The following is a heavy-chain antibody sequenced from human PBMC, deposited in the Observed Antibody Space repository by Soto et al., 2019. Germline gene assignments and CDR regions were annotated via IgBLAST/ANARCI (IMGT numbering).Heavy chain of an antibody. CDR1: GGSFSGYD. V-gene: IGHV4-34*01. CDR2: INHSGST. CDR3: ARRPRAQMRYWFDP. J-gene: IGHJ5*02. Sequence: WETLSLSCAVYGGSFSGYDWGWIRQPPGKGPEWIGEINHSGSTNYNPSLKSRVTISVDTSKNQFSLKLSSVTAADTAVYYCARRPRAQMRYWFDPWGQGTLVTVSS.